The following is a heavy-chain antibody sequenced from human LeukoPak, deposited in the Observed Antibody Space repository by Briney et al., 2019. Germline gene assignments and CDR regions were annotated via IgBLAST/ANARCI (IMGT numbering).Heavy chain of an antibody. J-gene: IGHJ4*02. D-gene: IGHD3-10*01. CDR3: ATSMVRGRWTNFDY. Sequence: SSETLSLTCTVSGGSISSYYWSWIRQPPGKGLVWIGYIYYSGSTNYNPSLKSRVTISVDTSKNQFSLKLSSVTAADTAVYYCATSMVRGRWTNFDYWGQGTLVTVSS. CDR2: IYYSGST. CDR1: GGSISSYY. V-gene: IGHV4-59*08.